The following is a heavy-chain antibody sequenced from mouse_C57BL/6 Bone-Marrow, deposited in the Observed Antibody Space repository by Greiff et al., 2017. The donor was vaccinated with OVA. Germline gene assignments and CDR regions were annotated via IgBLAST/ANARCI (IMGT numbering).Heavy chain of an antibody. D-gene: IGHD2-1*01. V-gene: IGHV5-17*01. J-gene: IGHJ1*03. Sequence: EVKLVESGGGLVKPGGSLKLSCAASGFTFSDYGMHWVRQAPEKGLEWVAYISSGSSTIYYADTVKGRFTISRDNAKNTLFLQMTSLRSEDTAMYYCARGIYYGNYWYFDVWGTGTTVTVSS. CDR2: ISSGSSTI. CDR1: GFTFSDYG. CDR3: ARGIYYGNYWYFDV.